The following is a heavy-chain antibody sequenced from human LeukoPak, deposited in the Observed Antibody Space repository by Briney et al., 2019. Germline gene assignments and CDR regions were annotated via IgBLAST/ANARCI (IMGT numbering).Heavy chain of an antibody. V-gene: IGHV3-9*01. CDR3: AKGFVSGTPPVGYFDY. CDR2: ISWNSGSI. D-gene: IGHD3-10*01. CDR1: GFTFDDYA. J-gene: IGHJ4*02. Sequence: GGSLRLSCAASGFTFDDYAMHWVRQAPGKGLEWVSGISWNSGSIGYADSVKGRFTISRDNAKNSLYLQMNSLRAEDTALYYCAKGFVSGTPPVGYFDYWGQGTLVTVSS.